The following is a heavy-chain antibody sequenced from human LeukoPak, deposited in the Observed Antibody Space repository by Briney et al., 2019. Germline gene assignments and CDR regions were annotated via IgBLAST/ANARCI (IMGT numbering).Heavy chain of an antibody. CDR1: GGTFSSYA. CDR3: ASPGESVVVVAASLDY. V-gene: IGHV1-69*04. J-gene: IGHJ4*02. D-gene: IGHD2-15*01. Sequence: GASVKVSCKASGGTFSSYAISWVRQAPGQGLEWMGRIVPILGIANYAQKFQGRVTITADKSTSTAYMELSSLRSEDTAVYYCASPGESVVVVAASLDYWGQGTLVTVSS. CDR2: IVPILGIA.